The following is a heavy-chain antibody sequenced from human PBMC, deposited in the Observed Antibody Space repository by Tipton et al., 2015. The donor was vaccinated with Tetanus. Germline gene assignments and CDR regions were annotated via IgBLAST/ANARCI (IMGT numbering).Heavy chain of an antibody. CDR2: IYYTGST. CDR3: ARESSYYMDV. CDR1: GGSISSRSYY. J-gene: IGHJ6*03. D-gene: IGHD3-16*02. Sequence: TLSLTCTVSGGSISSRSYYWSWIRQHPVKGLEWIGYIYYTGSTYYNPSLKSRVIISADTSKNQFSLKLSSVTAADTAAYYCARESSYYMDVWGKGTTVTVSS. V-gene: IGHV4-31*03.